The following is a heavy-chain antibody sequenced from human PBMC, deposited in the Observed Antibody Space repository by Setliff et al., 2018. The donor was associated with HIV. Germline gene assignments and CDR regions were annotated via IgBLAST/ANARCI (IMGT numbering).Heavy chain of an antibody. CDR3: ARFVHSSGWYSSSYYYYMDV. V-gene: IGHV5-51*01. CDR1: GYSFTNYW. CDR2: IHPGESDT. Sequence: GESLKISCKGSGYSFTNYWIGWVRQMPGKGLEWMGIIHPGESDTRYSPSFQGQVTIPADKSINTAYLQWSSLKAPDTAVYFCARFVHSSGWYSSSYYYYMDVWGKGTTVTVSS. D-gene: IGHD3-22*01. J-gene: IGHJ6*03.